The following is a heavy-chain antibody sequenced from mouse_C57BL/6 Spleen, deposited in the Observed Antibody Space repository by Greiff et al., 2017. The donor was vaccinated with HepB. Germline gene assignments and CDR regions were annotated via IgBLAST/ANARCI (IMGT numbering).Heavy chain of an antibody. CDR2: ISSGGSYT. Sequence: ELQLVESGGDLVKPGGSLKLSCAASGFTFSSYGMSWVRQTPDTRLEWVATISSGGSYTYYPDRVKGRFTISRDNAKNTLYLQRSSLKSEDTAMYYCARRAGGFMGTTRAMDYWGQGTSVTVAS. CDR1: GFTFSSYG. CDR3: ARRAGGFMGTTRAMDY. J-gene: IGHJ4*01. V-gene: IGHV5-6*01. D-gene: IGHD2-14*01.